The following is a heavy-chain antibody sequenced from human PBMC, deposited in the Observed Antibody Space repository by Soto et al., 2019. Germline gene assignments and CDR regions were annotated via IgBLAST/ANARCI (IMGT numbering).Heavy chain of an antibody. CDR2: IYYSGSN. Sequence: SETLSLTCTVSGGSISSYYWSWIRQPPGKGLEWIGYIYYSGSNNYNPSLKSRVTMSVDTSKNQFSLNLSSVTAADTAVYYCARGRYGDYRVSCGQGTLVTVSS. D-gene: IGHD4-17*01. J-gene: IGHJ5*02. V-gene: IGHV4-59*01. CDR3: ARGRYGDYRVS. CDR1: GGSISSYY.